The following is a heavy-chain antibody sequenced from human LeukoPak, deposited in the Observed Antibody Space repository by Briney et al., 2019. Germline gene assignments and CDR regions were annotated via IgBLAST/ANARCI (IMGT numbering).Heavy chain of an antibody. CDR2: MNPNSGNT. Sequence: GASVKVSCKSSGYTFTSYDINWVRQATGQGLEWMGWMNPNSGNTGYAQKCQGSVTMTRNTSISTAYMDLSSLRSEDTAVYYCATSYDWDAFDIWGQGTMVTVSS. D-gene: IGHD5-12*01. J-gene: IGHJ3*02. V-gene: IGHV1-8*01. CDR1: GYTFTSYD. CDR3: ATSYDWDAFDI.